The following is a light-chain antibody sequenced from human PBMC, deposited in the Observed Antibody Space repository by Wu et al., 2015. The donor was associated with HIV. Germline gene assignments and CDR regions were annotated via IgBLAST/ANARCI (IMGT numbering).Light chain of an antibody. CDR3: QQLNSFPLT. Sequence: AIQLIQSPSSLSASIGDRVNITCRASQDIFTYLAWYQQTPGKAPRVLIYDASTLQSGVSLRFSGSGSGADFTLTISGLQREDFAVYFCQQLNSFPLTFGQGSRLEI. J-gene: IGKJ5*01. V-gene: IGKV1-13*02. CDR2: DAS. CDR1: QDIFTY.